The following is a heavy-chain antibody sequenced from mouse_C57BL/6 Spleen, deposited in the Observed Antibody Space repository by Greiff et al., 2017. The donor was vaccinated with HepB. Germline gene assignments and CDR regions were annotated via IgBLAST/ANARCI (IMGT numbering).Heavy chain of an antibody. Sequence: EVKLVESGGGLVQPGGSLSLSCAASGFTFTDYYMSWVRQPPGKALEWLGFIRNKANGYTTEYSASVKGRFTISRDNSQSILYLQMNALRAEDSATYYCARSKLYYFDYWGQGTTLTVSS. CDR1: GFTFTDYY. CDR2: IRNKANGYTT. V-gene: IGHV7-3*01. J-gene: IGHJ2*01. D-gene: IGHD4-1*01. CDR3: ARSKLYYFDY.